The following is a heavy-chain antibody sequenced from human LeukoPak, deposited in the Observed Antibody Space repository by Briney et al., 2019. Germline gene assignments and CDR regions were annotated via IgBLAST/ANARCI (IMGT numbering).Heavy chain of an antibody. D-gene: IGHD5-12*01. CDR2: INHSGST. Sequence: SETLSLTCAVSGGSFSGYYWSWIRQPPGKGLEWIGEINHSGSTTYNPSLKSRVTISLDTSKNQFSLKLSSVTAADTAVYYCARHVPGYSGYDPNWFDPWGQGTLVTVSS. CDR3: ARHVPGYSGYDPNWFDP. CDR1: GGSFSGYY. V-gene: IGHV4-34*01. J-gene: IGHJ5*02.